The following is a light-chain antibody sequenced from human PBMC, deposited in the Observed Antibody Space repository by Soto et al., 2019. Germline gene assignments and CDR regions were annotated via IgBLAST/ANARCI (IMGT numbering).Light chain of an antibody. J-gene: IGKJ3*01. Sequence: AIRMTQSPSSLSASTGDRVTITCRASQGISSYLAWYQQKPGKAPKLLIYAASTLQSGVPSRFSGSGSGTAFTLTISCLQSEDFATYYCQQYYSYPGTFGPGTKVDIK. CDR1: QGISSY. V-gene: IGKV1-8*01. CDR2: AAS. CDR3: QQYYSYPGT.